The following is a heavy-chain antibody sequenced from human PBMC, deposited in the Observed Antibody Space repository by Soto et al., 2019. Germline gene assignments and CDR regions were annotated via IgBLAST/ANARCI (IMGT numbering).Heavy chain of an antibody. V-gene: IGHV3-23*01. Sequence: GGSLRLSCVASGFTFSSYAMSWVRQAPGKGLEWVSAISGSGGSTYSADSVKGRFTISRDNSKNMLYLQMNSLRAEDTSVYYCAKDTRGVIAVAGLKGRRYFDYWGQGTLVTVSS. J-gene: IGHJ4*02. D-gene: IGHD6-19*01. CDR1: GFTFSSYA. CDR2: ISGSGGST. CDR3: AKDTRGVIAVAGLKGRRYFDY.